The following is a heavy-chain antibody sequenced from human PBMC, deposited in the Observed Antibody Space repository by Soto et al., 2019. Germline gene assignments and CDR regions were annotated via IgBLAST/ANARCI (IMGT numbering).Heavy chain of an antibody. CDR1: GFTFSSYA. Sequence: QVQLVESGGGVVQPGRSLRLSCAASGFTFSSYAMHWVRQAPGKGLEWVAVISYDGSNKYYADSVKGRFTISRDNSKNTLYLQMNSLRAEDTDVYYCARDRGNYDFWSGYRNSYYGMDVWGQGTTVTVSS. CDR3: ARDRGNYDFWSGYRNSYYGMDV. J-gene: IGHJ6*02. CDR2: ISYDGSNK. D-gene: IGHD3-3*01. V-gene: IGHV3-30-3*01.